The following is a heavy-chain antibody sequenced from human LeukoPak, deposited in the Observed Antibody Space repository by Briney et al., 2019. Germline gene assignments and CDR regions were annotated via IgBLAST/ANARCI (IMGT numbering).Heavy chain of an antibody. CDR3: ESRASGSYYIPVDY. D-gene: IGHD3-10*01. CDR2: INPNSGGT. J-gene: IGHJ4*02. CDR1: GYTFTGYY. V-gene: IGHV1-2*02. Sequence: ASVKVSCKASGYTFTGYYMHWVRQAPGQGLEWMGWINPNSGGTKYAQKFQGRVTMTRDTSISTVYMELSRLISDDTAVYYCESRASGSYYIPVDYWGQGTLVTVSS.